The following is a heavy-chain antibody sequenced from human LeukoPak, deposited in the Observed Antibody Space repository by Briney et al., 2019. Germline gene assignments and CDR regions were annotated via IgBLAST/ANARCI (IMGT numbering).Heavy chain of an antibody. Sequence: GASVKVSCKASGYTFTSYAMHWVRQAPGQRLEWMGWINAGNGNTKYSQKFQGRVTITRDTSASTAYMELSSLRSEDTAVYYCARVGSSGPSDAFDIWGQGTMVTVSS. J-gene: IGHJ3*02. V-gene: IGHV1-3*01. CDR3: ARVGSSGPSDAFDI. D-gene: IGHD3-22*01. CDR1: GYTFTSYA. CDR2: INAGNGNT.